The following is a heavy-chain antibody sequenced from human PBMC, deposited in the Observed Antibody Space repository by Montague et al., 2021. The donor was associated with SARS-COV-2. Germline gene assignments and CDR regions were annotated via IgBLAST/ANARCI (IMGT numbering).Heavy chain of an antibody. V-gene: IGHV3-30-3*01. CDR1: GFTFSSYA. J-gene: IGHJ4*02. Sequence: SLRLSCAASGFTFSSYAMHWVRQAPGKGLEWVAVISYDGSNKYYADSVKGRFTISRDNSKNTLYLQMNSLRAEDTAVYYCAGGLLWFGEFGYWGQGTLVTVYS. CDR3: AGGLLWFGEFGY. CDR2: ISYDGSNK. D-gene: IGHD3-10*01.